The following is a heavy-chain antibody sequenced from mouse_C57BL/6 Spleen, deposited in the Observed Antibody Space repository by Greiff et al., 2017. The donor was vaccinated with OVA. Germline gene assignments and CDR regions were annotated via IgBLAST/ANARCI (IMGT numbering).Heavy chain of an antibody. CDR2: IRNKANNHAT. V-gene: IGHV6-6*01. CDR3: TRNYSNYVDWYFDV. D-gene: IGHD2-5*01. Sequence: EVQLVESGGGLVQPGGSMKLSCAASGFTFRDAWMDWVRQSPEKGLEWVAEIRNKANNHATYYAESVKGRFTISRDDSKSSVYLQMNSLRAEDTGIYYCTRNYSNYVDWYFDVWGTGTTVTVSS. CDR1: GFTFRDAW. J-gene: IGHJ1*03.